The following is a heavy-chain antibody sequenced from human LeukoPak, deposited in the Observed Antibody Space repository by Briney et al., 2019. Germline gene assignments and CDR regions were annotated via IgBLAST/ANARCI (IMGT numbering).Heavy chain of an antibody. V-gene: IGHV4-59*01. Sequence: SETLSLTCTVSGGSISSYYWSWIRQPPGKGLGWIGYIYYSGSTNYNPSLKSRVTISVDTSKNQFSLKLSSVTAADTAVYYCARRGYYDSSGYYPYYFDYWGQGTLVTVSS. CDR1: GGSISSYY. CDR2: IYYSGST. CDR3: ARRGYYDSSGYYPYYFDY. D-gene: IGHD3-22*01. J-gene: IGHJ4*02.